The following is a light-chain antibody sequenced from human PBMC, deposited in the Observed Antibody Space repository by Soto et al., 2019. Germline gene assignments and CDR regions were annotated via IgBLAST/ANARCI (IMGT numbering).Light chain of an antibody. J-gene: IGKJ4*01. CDR2: GAS. CDR1: QSVYSSY. CDR3: QQYGNSPLT. V-gene: IGKV3-20*01. Sequence: EIVMTQSPGTLSLSPWERATLSCRASQSVYSSYLGWYQQKPGQAPRLLIYGASSRATGIPARFSGSGSGTDFTLTISRLEPEDFAVYYCQQYGNSPLTFGGGTKVDIK.